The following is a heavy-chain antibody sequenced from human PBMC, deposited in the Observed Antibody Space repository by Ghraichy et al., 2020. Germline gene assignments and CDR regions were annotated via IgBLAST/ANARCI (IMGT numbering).Heavy chain of an antibody. D-gene: IGHD3-22*01. CDR1: GFSLSNARMG. Sequence: SGPTLVKPTETLTLTCTVSGFSLSNARMGVSWIRQPPGKALEWLAHIFSNDEKSYSTSLKSRLTISKDTSKSQVVLTMTNMDPVDTATYYCAREEYDSSGYQLTAFDYWGQGTLVTVSS. V-gene: IGHV2-26*01. J-gene: IGHJ4*02. CDR2: IFSNDEK. CDR3: AREEYDSSGYQLTAFDY.